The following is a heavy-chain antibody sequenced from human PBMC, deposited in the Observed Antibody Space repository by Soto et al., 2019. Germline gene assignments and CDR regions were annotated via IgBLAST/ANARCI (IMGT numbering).Heavy chain of an antibody. V-gene: IGHV3-21*01. CDR2: ISSSSSYI. Sequence: GGSLRFSCAASGFTFSSYSMNWVRQAPGKGLEWVSSISSSSSYIYYADSVKGRFTISRDNAKNSLYLQMNSLRAEDTAVYYCARDSITIFGVVTHLAPPHDAFDIWGQGTMVTVSS. CDR1: GFTFSSYS. CDR3: ARDSITIFGVVTHLAPPHDAFDI. J-gene: IGHJ3*02. D-gene: IGHD3-3*01.